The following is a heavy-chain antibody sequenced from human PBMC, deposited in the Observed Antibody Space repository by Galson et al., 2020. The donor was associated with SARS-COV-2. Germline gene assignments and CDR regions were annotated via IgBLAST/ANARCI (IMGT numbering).Heavy chain of an antibody. Sequence: ASVKVSCTASGYTFTEYYIHWVRQAPGQGLEWMGWINPKRGGTHYAQKFEGGVTMTRDTSITTAYMELSRLRADDTAVYYCARLRYYDVLTGYVVDVWGQGTMVTVSS. CDR2: INPKRGGT. J-gene: IGHJ6*02. D-gene: IGHD3-9*01. CDR1: GYTFTEYY. CDR3: ARLRYYDVLTGYVVDV. V-gene: IGHV1-2*02.